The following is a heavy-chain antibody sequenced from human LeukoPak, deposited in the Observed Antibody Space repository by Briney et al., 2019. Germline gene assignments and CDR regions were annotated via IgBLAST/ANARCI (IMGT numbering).Heavy chain of an antibody. CDR1: GGSISSSSYY. CDR2: IYYSGST. CDR3: ASLARSSWYWDY. V-gene: IGHV4-39*01. D-gene: IGHD6-13*01. Sequence: RSSETLSLTCTGSGGSISSSSYYWGWIRQPPGKGLEWIGSIYYSGSTYYNPSLKSRVTISVDTSKNQFSLKLSSVTAADTAVYYCASLARSSWYWDYWGQGTLVTVSS. J-gene: IGHJ4*02.